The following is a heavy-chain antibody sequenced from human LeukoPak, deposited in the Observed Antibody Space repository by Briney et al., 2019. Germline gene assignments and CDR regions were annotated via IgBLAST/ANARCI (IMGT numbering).Heavy chain of an antibody. J-gene: IGHJ4*02. CDR2: IYYSGST. D-gene: IGHD3-22*01. Sequence: SETLSLTCAVYGGSFSGYYWSWIRQPPGKGLEWIGSIYYSGSTYYNPSLKSRVTISVDTSKNQFSLKLSSVTAADTAVYYCARRRTLGHYYDSSGYYYPFDYWGQGTLVTVSS. V-gene: IGHV4-34*01. CDR3: ARRRTLGHYYDSSGYYYPFDY. CDR1: GGSFSGYY.